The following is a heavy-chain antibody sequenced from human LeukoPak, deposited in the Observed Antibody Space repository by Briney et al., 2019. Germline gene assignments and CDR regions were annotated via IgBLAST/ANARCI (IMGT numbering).Heavy chain of an antibody. D-gene: IGHD3-10*01. CDR1: GFTFSSYA. CDR3: AKYGSGSYYNGLY. Sequence: GGSLRLSCAASGFTFSSYAMTWIRQAPGKGLQWVSTISVSGGSTYYADSVKGRFTISRDSSKSTLYLQMNSLRDEDTAVYYCAKYGSGSYYNGLYWGQGTLVTVSS. J-gene: IGHJ4*02. V-gene: IGHV3-23*01. CDR2: ISVSGGST.